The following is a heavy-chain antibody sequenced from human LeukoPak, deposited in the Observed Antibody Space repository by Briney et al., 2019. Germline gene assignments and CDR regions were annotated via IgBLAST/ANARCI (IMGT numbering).Heavy chain of an antibody. D-gene: IGHD3-10*01. CDR2: IYYSGST. J-gene: IGHJ4*02. CDR1: GGSANSGSYY. CDR3: ARKPYGSGRFDY. Sequence: SETLSLTCTVSGGSANSGSYYWGWIRQPPGEGLEWIGNIYYSGSTSYSPSLKSRVTISVDTSKNQFSLKLNSVTAADTAVYYCARKPYGSGRFDYWGQGTLVTVSS. V-gene: IGHV4-39*01.